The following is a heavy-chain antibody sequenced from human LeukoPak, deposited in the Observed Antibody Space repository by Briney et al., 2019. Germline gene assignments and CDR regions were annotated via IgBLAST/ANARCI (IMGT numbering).Heavy chain of an antibody. CDR1: GGSISSNSYY. Sequence: SETLSLTCTVSGGSISSNSYYWGWIRQPPGKGLEWIGSIYYSGSTYYNPSLKSRVTISVDTSKNQFSLKLSSVTAADTAVYYCARHAPLQAYYFDYWGQGTLVTVSS. J-gene: IGHJ4*02. CDR3: ARHAPLQAYYFDY. CDR2: IYYSGST. V-gene: IGHV4-39*01. D-gene: IGHD4-11*01.